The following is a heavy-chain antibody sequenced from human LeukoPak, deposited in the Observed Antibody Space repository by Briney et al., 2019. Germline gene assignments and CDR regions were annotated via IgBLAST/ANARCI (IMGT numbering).Heavy chain of an antibody. D-gene: IGHD2-15*01. CDR1: GGSFSGYY. Sequence: PSETLSLTCAVYGGSFSGYYWSWIRQPPGKGLEWIGEINHSGSTNYNPSLKSRVTISVDTSKNQFSLKLSSVTAADTAVYYCARGRGIVVVVAATRDYNGMDVWGQGTTVTVSS. J-gene: IGHJ6*02. V-gene: IGHV4-34*01. CDR3: ARGRGIVVVVAATRDYNGMDV. CDR2: INHSGST.